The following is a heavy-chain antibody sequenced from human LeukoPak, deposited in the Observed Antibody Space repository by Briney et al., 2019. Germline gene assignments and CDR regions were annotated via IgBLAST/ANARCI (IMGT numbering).Heavy chain of an antibody. CDR1: GGSISSSNW. V-gene: IGHV4-4*02. J-gene: IGHJ6*03. Sequence: SETLSLTCAVSGGSISSSNWWSWVRQPPGKGLEWIGEIYHSGSTNYNPSLKSRVTISVDKSKNQFSLKLSSVTAADTAVYYCARYPPTYCGGDCYLAPYYYYYMDVWGKGTTVTVSS. D-gene: IGHD2-21*02. CDR2: IYHSGST. CDR3: ARYPPTYCGGDCYLAPYYYYYMDV.